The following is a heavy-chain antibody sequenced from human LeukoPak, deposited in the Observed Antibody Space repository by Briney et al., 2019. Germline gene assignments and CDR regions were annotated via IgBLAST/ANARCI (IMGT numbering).Heavy chain of an antibody. D-gene: IGHD1-26*01. Sequence: GGSLRLSCAASGFSFSSYAMHWVRQAPGKGLEWVTVIAHDASNTIYADSVKGRFTISRDNSKNTLYLVMNTLRAEDTAVYYCARGRQNSGSYSDAFDIWGQGTVVTVSS. CDR3: ARGRQNSGSYSDAFDI. J-gene: IGHJ3*02. V-gene: IGHV3-30*04. CDR2: IAHDASNT. CDR1: GFSFSSYA.